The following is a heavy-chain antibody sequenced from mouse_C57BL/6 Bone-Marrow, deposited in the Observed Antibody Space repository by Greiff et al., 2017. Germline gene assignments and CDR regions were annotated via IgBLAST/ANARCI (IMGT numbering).Heavy chain of an antibody. CDR1: GYTFTSYW. V-gene: IGHV1-64*01. Sequence: QVQLQQPGAELVKPGASVKLSCKASGYTFTSYWMHWVKQRPGQGLELIGMIHPNSGSTNYNEKFKSKATLTVDKSSSTAYMQLSSLTSEDSAVYYCARKDYYGSRSWYFDVWGTGTTVTVSS. CDR3: ARKDYYGSRSWYFDV. D-gene: IGHD1-1*01. J-gene: IGHJ1*03. CDR2: IHPNSGST.